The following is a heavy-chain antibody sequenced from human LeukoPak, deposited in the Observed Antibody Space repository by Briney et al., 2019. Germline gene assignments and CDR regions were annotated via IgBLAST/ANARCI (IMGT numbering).Heavy chain of an antibody. V-gene: IGHV3-49*03. CDR1: GFSLGDYA. Sequence: GGSLRLSCTASGFSLGDYAMSWFRQAPGKGLEWVGFISSKAYGGTTEYAASVKGRFTISRDDSKSIAYMQMDSLKTEDTAVYYCTRDRITMVRGVIGPYYFDYWGQGTLVTVSS. CDR2: ISSKAYGGTT. D-gene: IGHD3-10*01. CDR3: TRDRITMVRGVIGPYYFDY. J-gene: IGHJ4*02.